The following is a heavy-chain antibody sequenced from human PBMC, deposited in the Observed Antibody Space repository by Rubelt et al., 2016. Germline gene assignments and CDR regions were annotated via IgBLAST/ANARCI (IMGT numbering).Heavy chain of an antibody. CDR3: ARGQRITMIVVVSLGSYMDV. J-gene: IGHJ6*03. CDR2: INHSGST. D-gene: IGHD3-22*01. Sequence: LEWIGEINHSGSTNYNPSLKSRVTISVDTSKNQFSLKLSSVTAADTAVYYCARGQRITMIVVVSLGSYMDVWGKGTTVTVSS. V-gene: IGHV4-34*01.